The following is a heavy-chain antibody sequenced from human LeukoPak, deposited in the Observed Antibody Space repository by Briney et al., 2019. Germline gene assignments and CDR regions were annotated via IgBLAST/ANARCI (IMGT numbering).Heavy chain of an antibody. CDR2: ISSSSSYI. J-gene: IGHJ4*02. CDR1: GFTFSSYS. Sequence: GGYLRLSCAASGFTFSSYSMNWVRQAPGKGLEWVSSISSSSSYIYYADSVKGRFTISRDNAKNSLYLQMNSLRAEDTAVYYCARVSIVVITTGPFDYWGQGTLVTVSS. D-gene: IGHD3-22*01. V-gene: IGHV3-21*01. CDR3: ARVSIVVITTGPFDY.